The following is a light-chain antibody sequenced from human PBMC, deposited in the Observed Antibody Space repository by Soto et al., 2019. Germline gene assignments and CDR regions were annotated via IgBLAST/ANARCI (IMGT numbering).Light chain of an antibody. CDR1: SSDIGAYNY. J-gene: IGLJ1*01. CDR3: NSYTTLSNRV. V-gene: IGLV2-14*01. Sequence: QSALTQPASVSGSPGQSITISCTGTSSDIGAYNYVFWYQQHPGKAPKLLIYEVTNRPSGVSDRFSGSKSGNTASLTISGLQAEDEANYYCNSYTTLSNRVFGTGTKGTVL. CDR2: EVT.